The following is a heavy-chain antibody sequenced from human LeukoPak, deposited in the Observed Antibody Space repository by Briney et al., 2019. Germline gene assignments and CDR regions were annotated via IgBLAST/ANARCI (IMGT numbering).Heavy chain of an antibody. CDR1: GFTFSSYA. D-gene: IGHD2-21*01. CDR3: VKLLCGDECLHLDY. CDR2: ISGSGGST. Sequence: GGSLRLSCAASGFTFSSYAMSWVRQAPGKGLEWVSGISGSGGSTYYADSVKGRFTISRDNSKNTLYLQMNSLRAEDTAVYYCVKLLCGDECLHLDYWGQGTLVTVSS. V-gene: IGHV3-23*01. J-gene: IGHJ4*02.